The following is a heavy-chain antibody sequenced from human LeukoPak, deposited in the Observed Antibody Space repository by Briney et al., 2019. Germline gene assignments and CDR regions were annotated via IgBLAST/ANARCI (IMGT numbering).Heavy chain of an antibody. CDR1: AYTFTIYG. V-gene: IGHV1-18*01. J-gene: IGHJ5*02. CDR3: ARAGYCSGGSCDGWFDP. Sequence: ASVKVSFTASAYTFTIYGISWVRQAPGQGLEWMGWISAYNGNTNYAQKLQGRVTMTTDTSTSTAYMELRSLRSDDTAVYYCARAGYCSGGSCDGWFDPWGQGTLVTVSS. D-gene: IGHD2-15*01. CDR2: ISAYNGNT.